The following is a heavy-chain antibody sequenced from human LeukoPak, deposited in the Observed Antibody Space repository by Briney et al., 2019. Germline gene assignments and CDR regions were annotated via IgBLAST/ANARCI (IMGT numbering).Heavy chain of an antibody. J-gene: IGHJ4*02. Sequence: PGGSLRLSCAASGFTFSSYSMNWVRQAPGKGLEWVSYISSSSTIYYADSVKGRFTISRDNAKNSLYLQMNSLRAEDTAVYYCARVAGALFDYWGQGTLVTVSS. CDR3: ARVAGALFDY. CDR2: ISSSSTI. V-gene: IGHV3-48*01. CDR1: GFTFSSYS.